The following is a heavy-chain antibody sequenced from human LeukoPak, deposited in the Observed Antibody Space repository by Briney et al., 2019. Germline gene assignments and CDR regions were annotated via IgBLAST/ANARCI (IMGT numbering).Heavy chain of an antibody. V-gene: IGHV4-39*01. J-gene: IGHJ3*02. D-gene: IGHD5-18*01. CDR2: IYYSGST. CDR3: ARHRRGGYSYGGVAFDI. CDR1: GGSISSSSYY. Sequence: SETLSLTCTVSGGSISSSSYYWGWIRQPPGKGLEWIGSIYYSGSTYYNPSLKSRVTISVDTSKNQFSLKLSSVTAADTAVYYCARHRRGGYSYGGVAFDIWGQGTMVTVSS.